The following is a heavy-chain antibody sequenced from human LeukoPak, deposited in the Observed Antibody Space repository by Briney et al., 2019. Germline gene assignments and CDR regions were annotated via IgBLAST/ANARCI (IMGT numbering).Heavy chain of an antibody. V-gene: IGHV3-21*01. J-gene: IGHJ4*02. CDR1: GFTFSSYS. D-gene: IGHD6-6*01. CDR3: ARTRIALYYFDY. CDR2: ISSSSSYI. Sequence: GGSLRLSCAASGFTFSSYSMNWVRQAPGKGLEWVSSISSSSSYIYYADSVRGRFTISRDNAKNSLYLQMNSLRAEDTAVYYCARTRIALYYFDYWGQGTLVTVSS.